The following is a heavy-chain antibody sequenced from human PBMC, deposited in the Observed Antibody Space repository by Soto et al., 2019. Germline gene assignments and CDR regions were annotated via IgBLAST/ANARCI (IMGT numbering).Heavy chain of an antibody. CDR3: ARDVSGTTSDYYYYYGMEV. D-gene: IGHD1-1*01. CDR2: IYYSGST. J-gene: IGHJ6*02. V-gene: IGHV4-31*03. Sequence: PSETLSLTCTVSGGSISSGGYYWSWIRQHPGKGLEWIGYIYYSGSTYYNPSLKSRVTISVDTSKNQFSLKLSSVTAADTAVYYCARDVSGTTSDYYYYYGMEVWGQGTTVTVSS. CDR1: GGSISSGGYY.